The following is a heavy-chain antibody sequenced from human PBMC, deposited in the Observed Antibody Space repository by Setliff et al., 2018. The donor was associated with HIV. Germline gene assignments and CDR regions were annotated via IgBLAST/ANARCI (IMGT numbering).Heavy chain of an antibody. V-gene: IGHV1-69*05. CDR2: IIPIFGTA. Sequence: ASVKVSCKASGYTFPTYGITWVRQAPGQGLEWMGGIIPIFGTANYAQKFQCRVTITTDESTSTAYMELSSLRSEDTAVYYCARDRAVVVAATLGGWFDPWGQGTLVTVSS. CDR1: GYTFPTYG. CDR3: ARDRAVVVAATLGGWFDP. J-gene: IGHJ5*02. D-gene: IGHD2-15*01.